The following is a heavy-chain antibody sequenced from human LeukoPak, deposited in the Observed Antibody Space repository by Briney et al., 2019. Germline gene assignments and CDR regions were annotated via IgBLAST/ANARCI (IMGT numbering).Heavy chain of an antibody. V-gene: IGHV4-4*07. CDR1: NGSISIYY. D-gene: IGHD4-17*01. CDR3: AREITVTRPFDY. CDR2: ISASGST. J-gene: IGHJ4*02. Sequence: SETLSLTCTVSNGSISIYYWSWVRQPAGKGLEWIGRISASGSTNYNPSLKSRVTMSLDTSKNQFSLKLSSVTAANTAVYYCAREITVTRPFDYWGPGTLVTVSS.